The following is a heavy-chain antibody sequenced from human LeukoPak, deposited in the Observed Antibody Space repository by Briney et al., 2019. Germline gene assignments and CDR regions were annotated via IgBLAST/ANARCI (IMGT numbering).Heavy chain of an antibody. J-gene: IGHJ3*02. CDR3: ARIWSSSSSPDAFDT. D-gene: IGHD6-6*01. Sequence: ASVKVSCKASGYTFTGYYMHWVRQAPGQGLEWMGWINPNSGGTNYAQKFQGRVTMTRDTSISTAYMELSRLRSDDTAVYYCARIWSSSSSPDAFDTWGQGTMVTVSS. CDR1: GYTFTGYY. V-gene: IGHV1-2*02. CDR2: INPNSGGT.